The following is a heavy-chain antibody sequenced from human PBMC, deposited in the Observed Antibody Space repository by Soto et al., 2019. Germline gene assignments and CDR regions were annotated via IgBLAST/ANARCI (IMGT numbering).Heavy chain of an antibody. D-gene: IGHD3-22*01. CDR1: GFTFSNAW. CDR3: TTDPVTMIVVVPSSG. V-gene: IGHV3-15*01. Sequence: GGSLRLSCAASGFTFSNAWMSWVRQAPGKGLEWVGRIKSKTDGGTTGYAAPVKGRFTISRDDSKNTLYLQMNSLKTEDTAVYYCTTDPVTMIVVVPSSGWGQGTLVTVSS. J-gene: IGHJ4*02. CDR2: IKSKTDGGTT.